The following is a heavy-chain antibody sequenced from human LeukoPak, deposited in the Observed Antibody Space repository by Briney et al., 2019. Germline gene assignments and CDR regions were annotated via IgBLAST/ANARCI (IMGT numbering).Heavy chain of an antibody. CDR2: TYSGGNS. V-gene: IGHV3-66*02. D-gene: IGHD5-12*01. J-gene: IGHJ4*02. Sequence: GGSLRLSCTATEFTVTTNYLSWVRQAPGKGLKWVSITYSGGNSNSADSVKGRFTISRDNSKSTLFLQMSSLRPEDTAVYYCARENVATSFDYWGQGTLVTVSS. CDR1: EFTVTTNY. CDR3: ARENVATSFDY.